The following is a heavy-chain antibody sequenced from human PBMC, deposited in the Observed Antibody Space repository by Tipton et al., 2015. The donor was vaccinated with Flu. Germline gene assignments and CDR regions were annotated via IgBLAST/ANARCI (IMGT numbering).Heavy chain of an antibody. J-gene: IGHJ4*02. D-gene: IGHD2-21*01. V-gene: IGHV3-33*01. CDR3: ATENCDVNNCPFAY. Sequence: LSLTCAASRFTFGSYGMNWVRQAPGKGLEWVAGMWFDGSNEVYADSVKGRFTISRDNSKNTLYLQMDSLRAEETAAYYCATENCDVNNCPFAYWGQGTLVTVSS. CDR1: RFTFGSYG. CDR2: MWFDGSNE.